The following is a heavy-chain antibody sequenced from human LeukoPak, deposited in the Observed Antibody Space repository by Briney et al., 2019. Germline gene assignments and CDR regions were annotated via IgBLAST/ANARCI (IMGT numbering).Heavy chain of an antibody. D-gene: IGHD5-12*01. CDR2: IYSGGST. CDR1: GFTVSSNY. J-gene: IGHJ4*02. V-gene: IGHV3-53*01. CDR3: AKERRYSGYDSPSDY. Sequence: GGSLRLSCAASGFTVSSNYMSWVRQAPGKGLEWVSVIYSGGSTYYADSVKGRFTISRDNSKNTLYLQMNSLRAEDTAVYYCAKERRYSGYDSPSDYWGQGTLVTVSS.